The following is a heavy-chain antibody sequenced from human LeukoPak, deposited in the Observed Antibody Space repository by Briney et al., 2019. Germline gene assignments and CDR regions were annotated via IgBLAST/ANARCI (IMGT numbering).Heavy chain of an antibody. CDR1: GFTFSSYE. D-gene: IGHD2-2*02. J-gene: IGHJ5*02. CDR3: ARVGVRADIGCLWPYDP. Sequence: AGGSLRLSCAASGFTFSSYEMNWVRQAPGKGLEWVSYISSSGSTIYYADSAKGRFTISRDNAKNSLYLQMNSLRAEDTAVYYCARVGVRADIGCLWPYDPWGQGTLVTVSS. V-gene: IGHV3-48*03. CDR2: ISSSGSTI.